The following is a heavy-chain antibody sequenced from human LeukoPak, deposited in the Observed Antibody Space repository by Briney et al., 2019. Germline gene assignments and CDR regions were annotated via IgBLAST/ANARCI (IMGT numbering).Heavy chain of an antibody. CDR2: ISYDGSNK. J-gene: IGHJ4*02. CDR3: AREGQLCFDY. Sequence: PGGSLRLSCAASGFTFSSYAMHWVRQAPGKGLEWVAVISYDGSNKCYADSVKGRFTISRDNSKNTLYLQMNSLRAEDTAVYYCAREGQLCFDYWGQGTLVTVSS. V-gene: IGHV3-30-3*01. CDR1: GFTFSSYA. D-gene: IGHD3-10*02.